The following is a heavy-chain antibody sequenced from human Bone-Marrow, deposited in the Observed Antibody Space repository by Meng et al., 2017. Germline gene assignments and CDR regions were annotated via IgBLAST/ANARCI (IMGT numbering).Heavy chain of an antibody. Sequence: ETLSLTCTVSGGSISSYYWSWIRQPPGKGLEWIGYIYYSGSTNYNPSLKSRVTISVDTSKNQFSLKLSSVTAADTAVYYCHAVAGLFDYWGQGTLVTVSS. CDR1: GGSISSYY. D-gene: IGHD6-19*01. CDR3: HAVAGLFDY. CDR2: IYYSGST. V-gene: IGHV4-59*01. J-gene: IGHJ4*02.